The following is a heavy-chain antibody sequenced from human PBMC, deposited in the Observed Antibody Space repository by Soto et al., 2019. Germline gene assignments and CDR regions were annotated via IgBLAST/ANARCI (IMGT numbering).Heavy chain of an antibody. CDR3: HTPHGRNAFDI. Sequence: LRLSWATSGFTFSNAWMAWVRQAPGKGLEWVGRIKSIADGGTTNYAAPVKGRFSISRHDSENTLYLQMNSLRVEDTGIYYCHTPHGRNAFDIWGPGTVVTVSS. CDR1: GFTFSNAW. V-gene: IGHV3-15*01. J-gene: IGHJ3*02. CDR2: IKSIADGGTT. D-gene: IGHD2-8*01.